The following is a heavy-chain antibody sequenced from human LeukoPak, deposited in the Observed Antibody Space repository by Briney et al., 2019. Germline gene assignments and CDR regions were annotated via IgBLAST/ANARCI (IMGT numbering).Heavy chain of an antibody. Sequence: SETLSLTCTVSGGSISSYYWSWIRQPPGKGLEWIGYIYSSGSTNYNPSLKSRVTISVDTSKNQFSLQLNSVTPEDTAVYYCARELIAVAGHFDYWGQGTLVTVSS. V-gene: IGHV4-4*08. J-gene: IGHJ4*02. CDR2: IYSSGST. CDR1: GGSISSYY. CDR3: ARELIAVAGHFDY. D-gene: IGHD6-19*01.